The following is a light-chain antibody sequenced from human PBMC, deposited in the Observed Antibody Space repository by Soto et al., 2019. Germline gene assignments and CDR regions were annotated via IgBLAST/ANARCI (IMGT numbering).Light chain of an antibody. CDR3: QHYGSSPPYT. CDR1: QSVSSNN. V-gene: IGKV3-20*01. Sequence: EIVLTQSPGTLSLSPGERATLSCRASQSVSSNNLAWYQQRPGQAPRVVIYGASTRATGIPERFSGSGSGTDFTLPISRLEPEDFAVYYCQHYGSSPPYTFGQGTKLKIK. CDR2: GAS. J-gene: IGKJ2*01.